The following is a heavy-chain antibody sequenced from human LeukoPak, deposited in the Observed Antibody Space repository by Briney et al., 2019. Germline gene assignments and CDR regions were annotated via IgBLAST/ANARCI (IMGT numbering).Heavy chain of an antibody. CDR2: IFYTGST. CDR1: GGSISCYY. D-gene: IGHD3-22*01. Sequence: SETLSLTCTVSGGSISCYYWSWIRQPPGKGLEWIGYIFYTGSTYYSPSLTSRVTASLDTSKNQFSLNLSSVTAADTAVYYCARRGDTSGYSGFDYWGQGTLVTVSS. V-gene: IGHV4-59*08. J-gene: IGHJ4*02. CDR3: ARRGDTSGYSGFDY.